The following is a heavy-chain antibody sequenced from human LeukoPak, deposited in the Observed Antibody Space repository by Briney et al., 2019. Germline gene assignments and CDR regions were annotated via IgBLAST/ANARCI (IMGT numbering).Heavy chain of an antibody. CDR2: FDPVDGET. V-gene: IGHV1-24*01. CDR1: GSTLTELS. J-gene: IGHJ4*02. CDR3: ATVAASSGTYYLYYFHY. Sequence: GASVKVSCKVSGSTLTELSIHWVRQAPGKGLAWMGGFDPVDGETIYAQEFQGRVTMTEDTSTDTAYMELSSLRSEDTAVYYCATVAASSGTYYLYYFHYWGQGTLVIVSS. D-gene: IGHD1-26*01.